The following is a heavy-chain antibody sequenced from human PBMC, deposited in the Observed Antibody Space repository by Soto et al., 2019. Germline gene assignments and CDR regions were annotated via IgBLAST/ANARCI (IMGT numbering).Heavy chain of an antibody. CDR1: GFTFSSYS. Sequence: EVQLVESGGGLVKPGGSLRLSCAASGFTFSSYSMNWVRQAPGKGLEWVSSISSSSSYIYYADSVKGRFTISRDNAKNSLYLQMNSLRAEDTAVYYCARDSRTQYSVASYGMDVWGQGTTVTVSS. CDR3: ARDSRTQYSVASYGMDV. D-gene: IGHD5-12*01. CDR2: ISSSSSYI. V-gene: IGHV3-21*01. J-gene: IGHJ6*02.